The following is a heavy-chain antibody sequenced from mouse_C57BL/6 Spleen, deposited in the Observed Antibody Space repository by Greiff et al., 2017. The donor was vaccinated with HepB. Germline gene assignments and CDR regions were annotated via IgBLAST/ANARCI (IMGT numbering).Heavy chain of an antibody. Sequence: VQLQQPGAELVKPGASVKLSCKASGYTFTSYWMHWVKQRPGQGLEWIGMIHPNSGSTNYNEKFKSKATLTVDKSSSTAYMQLSSLTSEDSAVYYCARYPTVVATDYWGQGTTLTVSS. V-gene: IGHV1-64*01. CDR2: IHPNSGST. D-gene: IGHD1-1*01. CDR3: ARYPTVVATDY. J-gene: IGHJ2*01. CDR1: GYTFTSYW.